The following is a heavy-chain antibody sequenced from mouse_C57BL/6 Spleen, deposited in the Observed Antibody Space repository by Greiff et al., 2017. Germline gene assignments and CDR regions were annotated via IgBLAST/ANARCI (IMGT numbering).Heavy chain of an antibody. CDR1: GYTFTDYE. CDR3: TREGLLRTFAY. D-gene: IGHD2-3*01. Sequence: SGAELVRPGASVTLSCKASGYTFTDYEMHWVKQTPVHGLEWIGAIDPETGGTAYNQKFKGKAILTADKSSSTAYMELRSLTSEDSAVYYCTREGLLRTFAYWGQGTLVTVSA. J-gene: IGHJ3*01. CDR2: IDPETGGT. V-gene: IGHV1-15*01.